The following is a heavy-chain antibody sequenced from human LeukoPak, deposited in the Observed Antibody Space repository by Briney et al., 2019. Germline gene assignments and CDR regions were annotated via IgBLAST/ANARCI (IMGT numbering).Heavy chain of an antibody. CDR1: GGTFSSYA. CDR3: ARSSYDFWSGYLYYYYYYYMDV. J-gene: IGHJ6*03. D-gene: IGHD3-3*01. Sequence: SVKVSCKAFGGTFSSYAISWVRQAPGQGLEWMGGIIPIFGTANYAQKFQGRVTITADESTSTAYMELSSLRSEDTAVYYCARSSYDFWSGYLYYYYYYYMDVWGKGTTVTVSS. CDR2: IIPIFGTA. V-gene: IGHV1-69*13.